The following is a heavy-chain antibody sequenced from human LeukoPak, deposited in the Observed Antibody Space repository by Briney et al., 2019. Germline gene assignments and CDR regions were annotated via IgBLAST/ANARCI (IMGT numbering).Heavy chain of an antibody. V-gene: IGHV3-30*02. Sequence: PGGSLRLSCAASGFTFSSYGMHWVRQAPGKGLEWVAFIRYDGSNKYYADSVKGRFTISRDNSKNTLYLQMNSLRAGDTAVYYCAREGQHIVVVTARDYFDYWGQGTLVTVSS. CDR2: IRYDGSNK. J-gene: IGHJ4*02. D-gene: IGHD2-21*02. CDR3: AREGQHIVVVTARDYFDY. CDR1: GFTFSSYG.